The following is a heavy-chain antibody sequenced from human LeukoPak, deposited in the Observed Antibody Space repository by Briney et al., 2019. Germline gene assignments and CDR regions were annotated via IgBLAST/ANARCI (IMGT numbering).Heavy chain of an antibody. J-gene: IGHJ6*02. D-gene: IGHD3-10*01. CDR2: IYYSGST. V-gene: IGHV4-39*01. Sequence: PSETLSLTCTVSGGSISSTTYYWGWIRQPPGKGLEWIGSIYYSGSTYYNPSLKSRVTISVDTSKNQFSLKLSSVTAADTAAYYCARAKSTTVRGVYGMDVWGQGTTVTVSS. CDR3: ARAKSTTVRGVYGMDV. CDR1: GGSISSTTYY.